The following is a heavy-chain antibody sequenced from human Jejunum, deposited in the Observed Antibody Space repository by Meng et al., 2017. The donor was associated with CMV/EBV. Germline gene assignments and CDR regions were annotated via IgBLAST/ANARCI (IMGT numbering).Heavy chain of an antibody. D-gene: IGHD1-26*01. J-gene: IGHJ4*02. V-gene: IGHV4-59*01. CDR2: ISYSGST. CDR1: GGPISGYY. Sequence: CTVSGGPISGYYWSWIRQPPGKGLEWIGYISYSGSTNYNPSLKSRVTISVDTSKNQFSLRLSSVTAADTGVYYCARDRKSGSEFDYWGQGTLVTVSS. CDR3: ARDRKSGSEFDY.